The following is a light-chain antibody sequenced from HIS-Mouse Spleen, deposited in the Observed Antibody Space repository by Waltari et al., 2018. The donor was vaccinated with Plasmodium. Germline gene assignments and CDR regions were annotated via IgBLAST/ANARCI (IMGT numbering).Light chain of an antibody. CDR2: AAS. CDR3: LRHNSYPMYT. J-gene: IGKJ2*01. Sequence: DIQMTQSPSAMSAAVGDRVTITFRASQGISNYLAWFQQKPVKGPKRLIYAASSLQSGVPSRFSVSGSGTEFTLTISILQPEYFATYYCLRHNSYPMYTFGQVTKLEIK. CDR1: QGISNY. V-gene: IGKV1-17*03.